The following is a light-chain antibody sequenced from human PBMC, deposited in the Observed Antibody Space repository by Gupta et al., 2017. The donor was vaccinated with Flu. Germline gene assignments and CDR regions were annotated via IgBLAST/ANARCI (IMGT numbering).Light chain of an antibody. CDR3: QQTVSPPPT. Sequence: PSSLSASVGDRVSITCRASQSISVYVNWYQLKPGRAPKLLIYAASNLVSGVPSRFSGSGSGTEFTLTISSLQPEDFATYYCQQTVSPPPTFGQGTMVEFK. CDR2: AAS. V-gene: IGKV1-39*01. CDR1: QSISVY. J-gene: IGKJ1*01.